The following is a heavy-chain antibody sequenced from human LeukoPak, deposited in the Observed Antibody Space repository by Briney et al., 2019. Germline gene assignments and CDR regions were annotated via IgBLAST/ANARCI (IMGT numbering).Heavy chain of an antibody. J-gene: IGHJ3*02. CDR2: INPSGGST. V-gene: IGHV1-46*01. CDR3: ASLKNYYDSSGYLVTDAFDI. D-gene: IGHD3-22*01. CDR1: GYTFTSYY. Sequence: ASVKVSCKASGYTFTSYYMHWVRQAPGQGLEWMGIINPSGGSTSYAQKLQGRVTMTTDTSTSTAYMELRSLKSDDTAVYYCASLKNYYDSSGYLVTDAFDIWGQGTMVTVSS.